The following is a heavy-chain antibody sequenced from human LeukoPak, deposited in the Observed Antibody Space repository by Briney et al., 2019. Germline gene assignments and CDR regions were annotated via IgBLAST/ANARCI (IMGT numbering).Heavy chain of an antibody. V-gene: IGHV4-30-4*08. CDR1: GGSISSGDYY. CDR3: ARGQNSSGANFDY. Sequence: SETLSLTCTVSGGSISSGDYYWSWIRQPPGKGLEWIGYIYYSGSTYYNPSLKSRVLISVDTSKNQFSLKLSSVTAADTAVYYCARGQNSSGANFDYWGQGTLVTVSS. D-gene: IGHD3-22*01. CDR2: IYYSGST. J-gene: IGHJ4*02.